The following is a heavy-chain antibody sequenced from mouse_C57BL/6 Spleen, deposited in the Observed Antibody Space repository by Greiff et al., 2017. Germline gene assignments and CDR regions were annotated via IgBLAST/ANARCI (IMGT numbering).Heavy chain of an antibody. J-gene: IGHJ2*01. V-gene: IGHV1-15*01. CDR2: IDPETGGT. D-gene: IGHD2-1*01. CDR3: TRDYGKGYYFDY. Sequence: QVQLKESGAELVRPGASVTLSCKASGYTFTDYEMHWVKQTPVHGLEWIGAIDPETGGTAYNQKFKGKAILTADKSSSTAYMELRSLTSEDSAVYYCTRDYGKGYYFDYWGQGTTLTVSS. CDR1: GYTFTDYE.